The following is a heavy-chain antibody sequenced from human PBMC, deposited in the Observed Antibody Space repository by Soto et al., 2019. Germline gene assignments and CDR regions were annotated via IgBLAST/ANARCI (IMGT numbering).Heavy chain of an antibody. V-gene: IGHV1-18*01. CDR1: GYTFTSYG. Sequence: QVQLVQSGAEVKKPGASVKVSCKASGYTFTSYGISWVRQAPGQGLEWMGWISAYNGNTNYAQKLQVRVTMTTDTSTSTAYMELRSLRSDDTAGYYCARGYCSGGSCYPGFNYYYGMDVWGQGTTVTVSS. CDR2: ISAYNGNT. J-gene: IGHJ6*02. CDR3: ARGYCSGGSCYPGFNYYYGMDV. D-gene: IGHD2-15*01.